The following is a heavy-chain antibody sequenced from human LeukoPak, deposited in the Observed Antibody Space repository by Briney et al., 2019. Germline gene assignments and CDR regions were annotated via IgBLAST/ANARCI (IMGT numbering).Heavy chain of an antibody. D-gene: IGHD6-13*01. J-gene: IGHJ3*02. Sequence: SETLSLTCTVSGGSISSYYWSWIRQPPGKGLEWIGYIYYSGSTNYNPSLKSRVTISVDTSKNQFSLKLSSVTAADTAVYYCARARRAAAGTGAFDIWGQGTMVTVSS. CDR2: IYYSGST. CDR1: GGSISSYY. V-gene: IGHV4-59*01. CDR3: ARARRAAAGTGAFDI.